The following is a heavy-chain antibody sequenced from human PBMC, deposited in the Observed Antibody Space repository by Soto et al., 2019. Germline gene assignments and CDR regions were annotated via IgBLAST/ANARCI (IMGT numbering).Heavy chain of an antibody. J-gene: IGHJ4*02. CDR3: ARHPQVPYFQQGLDY. V-gene: IGHV4-61*08. CDR1: GDSIISGDYY. Sequence: PSETLSLTCTVSGDSIISGDYYWSWIRQPPGKGLEWIAYIFSTGTTSYNPSLKSRVSASVDTSKSQVYLHLNSVTAADTALYYCARHPQVPYFQQGLDYWGQGTLVTVSS. D-gene: IGHD6-13*01. CDR2: IFSTGTT.